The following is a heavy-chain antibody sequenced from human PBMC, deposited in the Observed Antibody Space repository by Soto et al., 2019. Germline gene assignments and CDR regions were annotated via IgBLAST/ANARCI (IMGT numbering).Heavy chain of an antibody. V-gene: IGHV1-3*01. CDR1: GYTFTRYA. D-gene: IGHD3-22*01. Sequence: ASVKVSCKASGYTFTRYAMHWVRQAPGQRLEWMGWINADNGNTKYAQKLQGRVTMTTDTSTSTAYMELRSLRSDDTAVYYCARDYFPSGYYDSSGYPASDYWGQGTLVTVSS. J-gene: IGHJ4*02. CDR3: ARDYFPSGYYDSSGYPASDY. CDR2: INADNGNT.